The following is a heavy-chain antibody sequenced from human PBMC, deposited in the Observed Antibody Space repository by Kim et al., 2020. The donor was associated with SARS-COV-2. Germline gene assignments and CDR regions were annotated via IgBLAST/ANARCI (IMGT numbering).Heavy chain of an antibody. CDR2: MNPNSGNT. CDR3: ASLHQRTTVTRRSYYFDY. V-gene: IGHV1-8*01. CDR1: GYTFTSYD. D-gene: IGHD4-17*01. J-gene: IGHJ4*02. Sequence: ASVKVSCKASGYTFTSYDINWVRQATGQGLEWMGWMNPNSGNTGYAQKFQGRVTMTRNTSISTAYMELSSLRSEDTAVYYCASLHQRTTVTRRSYYFDYWGQGTLVTVSS.